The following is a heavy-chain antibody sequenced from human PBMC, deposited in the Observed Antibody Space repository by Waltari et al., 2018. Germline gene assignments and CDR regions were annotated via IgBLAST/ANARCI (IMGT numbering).Heavy chain of an antibody. J-gene: IGHJ6*03. CDR1: GFPFSSYD. D-gene: IGHD4-17*01. CDR3: ARTTETTSGGYYYYYMDV. Sequence: EVQLVESGGGLVQPGGSLRLSCAASGFPFSSYDMSWVRQAPGKGLEWVSSGSGGGGSTYYADSVKGRCTISRDNSKNTLDLQMNSLRAEDTAVYYCARTTETTSGGYYYYYMDVWGKGATVTVSS. V-gene: IGHV3-23*04. CDR2: GSGGGGST.